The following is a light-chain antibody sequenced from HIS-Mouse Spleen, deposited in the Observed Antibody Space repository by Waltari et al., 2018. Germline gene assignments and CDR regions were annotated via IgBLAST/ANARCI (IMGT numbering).Light chain of an antibody. V-gene: IGKV2-28*01. CDR3: MQALQTPYT. CDR2: LGS. J-gene: IGKJ2*01. CDR1: QSLLHSNGYND. Sequence: DIVMTPSPPSLPVTPGDPASTACGSRQSLLHSNGYNDLDWYLQKPGQSPQLLIYLGSNRASGVPDRFSGSGSGTDFTLKISRVEAEDVGVYYCMQALQTPYTFGQGTKLEIK.